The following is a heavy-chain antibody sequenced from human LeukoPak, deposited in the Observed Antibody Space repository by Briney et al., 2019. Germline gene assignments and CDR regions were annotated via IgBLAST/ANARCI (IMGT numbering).Heavy chain of an antibody. J-gene: IGHJ3*02. Sequence: PSETLSLTCTVSGGSTSSSSNYWGWIRQPPGKGLEWIGNKYYSGSTYYNPSLKSRVTISVDTSKNQFSLKLSSVTAADTAVYYCAREGMVRGVGLVAFDIWGQGTMVTVSS. CDR3: AREGMVRGVGLVAFDI. CDR2: KYYSGST. D-gene: IGHD3-10*01. CDR1: GGSTSSSSNY. V-gene: IGHV4-39*07.